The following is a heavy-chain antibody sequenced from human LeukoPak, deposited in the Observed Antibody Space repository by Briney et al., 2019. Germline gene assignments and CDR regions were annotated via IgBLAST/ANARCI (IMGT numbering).Heavy chain of an antibody. CDR3: AKDLGVSYGY. J-gene: IGHJ4*02. D-gene: IGHD5-18*01. Sequence: GGSLRLSCAASGFTFSSYAMHWVRQAPGKGLEWVAVISYDGSNKYYADSVKGRFTISRDNSKNTLYLQMNSLRAEDTAVYYCAKDLGVSYGYWGQGTWSPSPQ. CDR1: GFTFSSYA. V-gene: IGHV3-30-3*01. CDR2: ISYDGSNK.